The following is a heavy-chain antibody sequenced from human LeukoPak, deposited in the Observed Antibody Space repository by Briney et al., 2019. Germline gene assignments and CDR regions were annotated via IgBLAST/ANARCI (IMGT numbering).Heavy chain of an antibody. D-gene: IGHD4-17*01. CDR1: GFTFSSYS. J-gene: IGHJ1*01. CDR2: ISGSGGST. CDR3: AKDTVISSGDFQH. V-gene: IGHV3-23*01. Sequence: GGSLRLSCAASGFTFSSYSMNWVRQAPGKGLEWVSAISGSGGSTYYADSVKGRFTISRDNSKNTLYLQMNSLRAEDTAVYYCAKDTVISSGDFQHWGQGTLVTVSS.